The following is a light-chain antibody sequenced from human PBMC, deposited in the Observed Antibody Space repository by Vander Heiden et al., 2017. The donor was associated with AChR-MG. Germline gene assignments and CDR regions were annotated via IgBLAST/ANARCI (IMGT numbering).Light chain of an antibody. CDR3: AAWDDSLLGLV. CDR2: RGD. J-gene: IGLJ3*02. CDR1: SSNIGSNT. V-gene: IGLV1-44*01. Sequence: QSVLTQPPSASGTPGQRVTISCSGSSSNIGSNTVYWYQRLPGAAPKLLIFRGDQRPSGVPDRFSGSKSDTSASLAISGLQSEDEADYYCAAWDDSLLGLVFGGGTKLNGL.